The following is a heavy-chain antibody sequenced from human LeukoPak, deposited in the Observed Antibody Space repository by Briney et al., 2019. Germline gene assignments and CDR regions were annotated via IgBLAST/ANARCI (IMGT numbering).Heavy chain of an antibody. V-gene: IGHV4-61*02. J-gene: IGHJ4*02. Sequence: SQTLSLTCTVSGGSISSGSYYWSWIRQPAGKGLEWIGRIYTSGSTNYNPSLKSRVTISVDTSKNQFSLKLSSVTAADTAVYYCARTSQLRYFDWPSDYWGQGTLVTVSS. D-gene: IGHD3-9*01. CDR3: ARTSQLRYFDWPSDY. CDR1: GGSISSGSYY. CDR2: IYTSGST.